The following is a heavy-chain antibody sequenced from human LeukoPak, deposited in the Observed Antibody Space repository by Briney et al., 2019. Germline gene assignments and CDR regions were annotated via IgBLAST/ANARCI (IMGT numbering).Heavy chain of an antibody. D-gene: IGHD6-13*01. CDR1: GGSFSGYY. CDR3: ARGRPDSRQQLPYYYYMDV. CDR2: INHSGST. J-gene: IGHJ6*03. Sequence: SETLSLTCAVYGGSFSGYYWSWIRQPSGKGLEWIGEINHSGSTNYNPSLKSRVTISVDTSKNQFSLKLSSVTAADTAVYYCARGRPDSRQQLPYYYYMDVWGKGTTVTVSS. V-gene: IGHV4-34*01.